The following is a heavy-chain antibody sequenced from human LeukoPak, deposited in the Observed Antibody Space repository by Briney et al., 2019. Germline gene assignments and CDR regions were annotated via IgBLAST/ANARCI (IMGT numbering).Heavy chain of an antibody. CDR3: ARAGGFFSPFGY. Sequence: TSETLSLTCTVSGGSISSGGYYWSWIRQHPGKGLEWIGYIYYSGSTYYNPSLKSRVTISVDTSKNQFSLKLSSVTAADTAVYYCARAGGFFSPFGYWGQGTLVTVSS. CDR2: IYYSGST. CDR1: GGSISSGGYY. J-gene: IGHJ4*02. D-gene: IGHD3-16*01. V-gene: IGHV4-31*03.